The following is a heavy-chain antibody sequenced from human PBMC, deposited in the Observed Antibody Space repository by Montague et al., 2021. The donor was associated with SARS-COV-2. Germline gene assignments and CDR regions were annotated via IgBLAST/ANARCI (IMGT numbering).Heavy chain of an antibody. V-gene: IGHV4-59*02. Sequence: SKTLSLTCTASGASVGSSGWGWIRQSPGKGLERIGYFYSVGSTDYNPSLKSRATISRDTSKNQFSLKVRSVTAADTAVYYCARETMTADAFDIWGQGTMVTVSS. CDR3: ARETMTADAFDI. D-gene: IGHD1-14*01. CDR1: GASVGSSG. CDR2: FYSVGST. J-gene: IGHJ3*02.